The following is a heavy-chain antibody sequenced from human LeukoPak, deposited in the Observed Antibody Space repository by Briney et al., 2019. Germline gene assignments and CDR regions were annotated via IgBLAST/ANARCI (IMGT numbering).Heavy chain of an antibody. J-gene: IGHJ4*02. CDR1: GFTFTSYA. D-gene: IGHD1-26*01. Sequence: GRSLRLSCAASGFTFTSYAMHWVRQAPGKGLEWVTAISFDGNNKYYADSVKGRFTTSRDNSKNTLYLEMNSLIPEDTAVYYCARDIAGDTKFDYWGQGVLVTVSS. CDR2: ISFDGNNK. CDR3: ARDIAGDTKFDY. V-gene: IGHV3-30-3*01.